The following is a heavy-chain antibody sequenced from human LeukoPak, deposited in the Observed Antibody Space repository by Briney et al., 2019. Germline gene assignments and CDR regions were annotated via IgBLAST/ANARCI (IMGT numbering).Heavy chain of an antibody. CDR3: AATLYYYYYGMDV. D-gene: IGHD1-26*01. CDR1: GYTFTGYY. J-gene: IGHJ6*02. Sequence: ASVKVSCKASGYTFTGYYMHWLRQAPGQGLEWMGWINPNSGGTNYAQKFQGRVTMTRDTSISTAYMELSRLRSDDTAVYYCAATLYYYYYGMDVWGQGTTVTVSS. V-gene: IGHV1-2*02. CDR2: INPNSGGT.